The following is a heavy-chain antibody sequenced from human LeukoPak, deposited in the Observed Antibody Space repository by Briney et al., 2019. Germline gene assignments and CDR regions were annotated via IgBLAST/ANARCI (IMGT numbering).Heavy chain of an antibody. CDR3: TKGATIHVTGPDF. CDR1: GFTFSSYA. D-gene: IGHD3-9*01. Sequence: PGGSLRLSCAASGFTFSSYAVSWVRQAPGKGLEWVSAISGSGGSTYYADSVKGRFTISRDNSKNSLYLQMSSLRVEDTAVYYCTKGATIHVTGPDFWGPGTLVTVSS. V-gene: IGHV3-23*01. J-gene: IGHJ4*02. CDR2: ISGSGGST.